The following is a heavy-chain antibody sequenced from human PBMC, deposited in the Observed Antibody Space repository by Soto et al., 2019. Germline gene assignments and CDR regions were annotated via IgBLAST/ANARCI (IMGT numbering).Heavy chain of an antibody. CDR2: IIPILGIA. J-gene: IGHJ4*02. Sequence: ASVKVSCKASGGTFSSYAISWVRQAPGQGLEWMGGIIPILGIANYAQKFQGRVTITADKSTSTAYMELSSLRSEDTAVYYCARDGASIAVAGRVIFDYWGQGTLVTVSS. V-gene: IGHV1-69*10. D-gene: IGHD6-19*01. CDR3: ARDGASIAVAGRVIFDY. CDR1: GGTFSSYA.